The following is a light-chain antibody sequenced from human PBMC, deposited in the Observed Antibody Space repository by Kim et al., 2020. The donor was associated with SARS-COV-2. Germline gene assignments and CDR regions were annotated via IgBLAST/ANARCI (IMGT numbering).Light chain of an antibody. CDR2: YDS. V-gene: IGLV3-21*04. J-gene: IGLJ3*02. Sequence: SYELTQPPSVSVAPGKTARITCGGNNIGSKSVHWYQQKPGQAPVLVIYYDSDRPSGIPERFSGSNSGNTATLTISRVEAGDEADYYCQVWDSSSDHPGWV. CDR1: NIGSKS. CDR3: QVWDSSSDHPGWV.